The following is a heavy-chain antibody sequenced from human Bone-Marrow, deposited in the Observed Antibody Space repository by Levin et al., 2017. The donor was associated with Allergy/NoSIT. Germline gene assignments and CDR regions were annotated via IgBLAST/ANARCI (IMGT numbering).Heavy chain of an antibody. D-gene: IGHD3-9*01. V-gene: IGHV1-69*13. J-gene: IGHJ6*02. Sequence: PVASVKVSCEASGDTFSDFPISWVRQAPGQGLEWMGGIIPIFGRGNYAQKFQDRVKITADESTRTAYMELSSLQSDDTAVYFCAKGLARPSPIHLHYYGMDVWGQGTTVIVSS. CDR2: IIPIFGRG. CDR3: AKGLARPSPIHLHYYGMDV. CDR1: GDTFSDFP.